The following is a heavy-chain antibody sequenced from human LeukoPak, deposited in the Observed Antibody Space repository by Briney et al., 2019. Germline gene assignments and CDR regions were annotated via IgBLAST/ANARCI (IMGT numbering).Heavy chain of an antibody. CDR2: IYTTGST. CDR3: ARGISGYYYFDY. Sequence: PSQTLSLTCTVSGGSLSSGSYYWSWIRQPAGKALEWIGRIYTTGSTNYNPSLKSRVTISVDTSKNQFSLKLSSVTAADTAVYYCARGISGYYYFDYWGQGTLVTVSS. V-gene: IGHV4-61*02. J-gene: IGHJ4*02. D-gene: IGHD3-22*01. CDR1: GGSLSSGSYY.